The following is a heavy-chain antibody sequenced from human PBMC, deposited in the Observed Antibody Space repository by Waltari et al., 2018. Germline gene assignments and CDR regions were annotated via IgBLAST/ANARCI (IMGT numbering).Heavy chain of an antibody. D-gene: IGHD2-8*01. CDR3: ALKMLYISRSFDY. V-gene: IGHV1-69*13. J-gene: IGHJ4*02. Sequence: QVQLVQSGAEVKKPGSSVKVSCKASGGTFISYAVSCVRQAPGQGLEWRGRIIPIFGTANYAQKFQGRVTITADKSTSTAYMELSSLRSEDTAVYYCALKMLYISRSFDYWGQGTLVTVSS. CDR2: IIPIFGTA. CDR1: GGTFISYA.